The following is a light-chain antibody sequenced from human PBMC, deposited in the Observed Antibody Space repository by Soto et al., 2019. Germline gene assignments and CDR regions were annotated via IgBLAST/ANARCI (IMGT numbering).Light chain of an antibody. J-gene: IGLJ1*01. CDR1: SSDIGSYNY. Sequence: QSVLTQPASVSGSPGQSITISCTGTSSDIGSYNYVSWYQQHPGRAPKLIIYEVTNRPSGVSNRFSGSKSGRTASLTISGLQTDDEADYYCSSYTTRNTLGYVFGSGTKVTVL. CDR3: SSYTTRNTLGYV. V-gene: IGLV2-14*01. CDR2: EVT.